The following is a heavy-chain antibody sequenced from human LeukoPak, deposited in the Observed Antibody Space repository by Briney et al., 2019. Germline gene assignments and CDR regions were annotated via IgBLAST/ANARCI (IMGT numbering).Heavy chain of an antibody. CDR1: GFTVSSNY. V-gene: IGHV3-66*01. Sequence: GGSLRLSRAASGFTVSSNYMSWVRQAPGKGLEWVSVIYSGGSTYYADSVKGRFTISRDNSKNTLYLQMNSLRAEDTAVYYCARVLAAAGTRWFDPWGQGTLVTVSS. J-gene: IGHJ5*02. CDR2: IYSGGST. D-gene: IGHD6-13*01. CDR3: ARVLAAAGTRWFDP.